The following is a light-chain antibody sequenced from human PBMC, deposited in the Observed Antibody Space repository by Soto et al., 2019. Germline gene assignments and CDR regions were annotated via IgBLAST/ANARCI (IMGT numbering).Light chain of an antibody. CDR3: QQYCNSPLYT. J-gene: IGKJ2*01. CDR2: DAS. V-gene: IGKV3-20*01. CDR1: QTISSSF. Sequence: EIVLTQSPGTLSLSPGERATLSCRASQTISSSFLAWYQQKPGQAPRLLIYDASRRATGIPDRFSGSGAGTDFTLTISRLEREDFALYYCQQYCNSPLYTFGQGTKLEIK.